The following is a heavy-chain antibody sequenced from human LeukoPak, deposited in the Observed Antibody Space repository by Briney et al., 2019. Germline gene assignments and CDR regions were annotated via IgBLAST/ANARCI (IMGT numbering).Heavy chain of an antibody. CDR2: ISAYNGNI. CDR1: GYTFTSYG. V-gene: IGHV1-18*01. CDR3: ARETSWGSGSYYIPSYFDY. D-gene: IGHD3-10*01. Sequence: ASVKVSCKASGYTFTSYGISWVRQATGQGLEWMGWISAYNGNINYAQKLQGRVTMTTDTSTSTAYMELRSLRSDDTAVYYCARETSWGSGSYYIPSYFDYWGQGTLVTVSS. J-gene: IGHJ4*02.